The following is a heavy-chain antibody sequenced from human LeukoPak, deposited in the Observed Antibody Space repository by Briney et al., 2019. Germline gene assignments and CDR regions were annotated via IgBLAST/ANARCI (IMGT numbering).Heavy chain of an antibody. D-gene: IGHD6-19*01. J-gene: IGHJ4*02. CDR2: INPNSGGT. CDR1: GYTFTGYY. CDR3: ARVVKYSSGPLTDLLPYYFDY. V-gene: IGHV1-2*02. Sequence: ASVKVSCKASGYTFTGYYMHWVRQAPGQGPEWMGWINPNSGGTNYAQKFQGRVTITRDTSASTAYMELSSLRSEDMAVYYCARVVKYSSGPLTDLLPYYFDYWGQGTLVTVSS.